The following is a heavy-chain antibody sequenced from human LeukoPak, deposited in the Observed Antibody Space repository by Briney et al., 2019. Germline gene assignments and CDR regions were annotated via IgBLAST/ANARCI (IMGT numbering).Heavy chain of an antibody. CDR2: IYYSGST. CDR3: TSGGMVSGDY. CDR1: GGSINSYY. J-gene: IGHJ4*01. Sequence: KASETLSLTCTVSGGSINSYYWSWIRQPPGKGLEWIGYIYYSGSTHYNPSLKSRVTISRDTSKNQFSLKLRSVTAADTAVYYCTSGGMVSGDYWGHGTLVTVSS. V-gene: IGHV4-59*01. D-gene: IGHD2-8*01.